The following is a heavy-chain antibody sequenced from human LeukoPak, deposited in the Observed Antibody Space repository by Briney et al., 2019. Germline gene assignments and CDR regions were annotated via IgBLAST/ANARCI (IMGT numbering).Heavy chain of an antibody. CDR3: ARGEAYDFWSGYYYYYYGMDV. D-gene: IGHD3-3*01. Sequence: ASVKVSCKASGYTFTSYDINWVRQATGQGLEWMGWMNPSSGNTGYAQKFQGRVTMTRNTSISTAYMELSSLRSEDTAVYYCARGEAYDFWSGYYYYYYGMDVWGQGTTVTVSS. J-gene: IGHJ6*02. V-gene: IGHV1-8*01. CDR1: GYTFTSYD. CDR2: MNPSSGNT.